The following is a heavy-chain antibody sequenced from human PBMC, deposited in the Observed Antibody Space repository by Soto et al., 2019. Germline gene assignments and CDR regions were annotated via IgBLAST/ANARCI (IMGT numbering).Heavy chain of an antibody. J-gene: IGHJ4*02. CDR2: IIPVFGRA. V-gene: IGHV1-69*13. Sequence: SVKVSCKASGGAFRKYTFSWVRQAPGQGLEWMGGIIPVFGRANYAPKFQGRVTITADEVTSTIYMEVSSLRFDDTAVFYCAGFGGDVVVVPAAALDYWGQGTLVTVS. D-gene: IGHD2-2*01. CDR3: AGFGGDVVVVPAAALDY. CDR1: GGAFRKYT.